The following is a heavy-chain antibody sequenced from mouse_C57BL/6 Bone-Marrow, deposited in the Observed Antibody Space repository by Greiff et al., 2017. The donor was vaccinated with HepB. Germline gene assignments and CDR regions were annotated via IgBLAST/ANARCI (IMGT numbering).Heavy chain of an antibody. CDR2: IRLKSDNYAT. CDR1: GFTFSNYW. V-gene: IGHV6-3*01. J-gene: IGHJ4*01. CDR3: TEGLRRAMDY. D-gene: IGHD2-4*01. Sequence: EVKVVESGGGLVQPGGSMKLSCVASGFTFSNYWMNWVRQSPEKGLEWVAQIRLKSDNYATHYAESVKGRFTISRDDSKSSVYLQMNNLRAEDTGIYYCTEGLRRAMDYWGQGTSVTVSS.